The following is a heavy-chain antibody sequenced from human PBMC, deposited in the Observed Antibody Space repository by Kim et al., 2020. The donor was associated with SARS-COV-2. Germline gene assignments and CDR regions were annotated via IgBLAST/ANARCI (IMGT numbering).Heavy chain of an antibody. CDR1: GFTVSSNY. CDR3: ARRPQHYYDSSGYSYYFDY. J-gene: IGHJ4*02. Sequence: GGSLRLSCAASGFTVSSNYMSWVRQAPGKGMEWDAVMYSGGSTYYADSVKGRFTISRDNSKNTLYLQMNSLRAEDTAVYYCARRPQHYYDSSGYSYYFDYVGQGTLVTVSS. CDR2: MYSGGST. V-gene: IGHV3-66*02. D-gene: IGHD3-22*01.